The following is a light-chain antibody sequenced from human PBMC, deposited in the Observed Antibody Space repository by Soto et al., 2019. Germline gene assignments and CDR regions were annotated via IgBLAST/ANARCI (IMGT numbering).Light chain of an antibody. V-gene: IGKV1-5*01. CDR1: QSISKW. J-gene: IGKJ1*01. CDR2: DAS. CDR3: QQSYSTLWT. Sequence: DIQMTQSPSTLSASIGDGVSITCRASQSISKWLAWHQQKPGKAPKLLIYDASTLQSGVPPRFSGSGSGTEFTLTIRSLQPDDIATYYCQQSYSTLWTFGQGTKVEIK.